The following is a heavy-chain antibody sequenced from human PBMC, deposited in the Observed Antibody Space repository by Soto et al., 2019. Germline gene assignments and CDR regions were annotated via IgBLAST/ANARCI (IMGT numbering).Heavy chain of an antibody. CDR1: GGTFSSYA. Sequence: ASVKVSCKASGGTFSSYAISWVRQAPGQGLEWMGGIIPIFGTANYAQKFQGRVTITADESTSTAYMELSSLRSEDTAVYYCARGRHSTIFGVVIIYYGMDVWGQGTTVTVSS. J-gene: IGHJ6*02. D-gene: IGHD3-3*01. CDR2: IIPIFGTA. CDR3: ARGRHSTIFGVVIIYYGMDV. V-gene: IGHV1-69*13.